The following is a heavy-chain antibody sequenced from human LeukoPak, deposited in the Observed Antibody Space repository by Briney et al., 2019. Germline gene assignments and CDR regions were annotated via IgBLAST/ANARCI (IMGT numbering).Heavy chain of an antibody. Sequence: SETLSLTCTVSGGSINSGGYYWNWIRQHPGKGLEWIGYMSYSGSTYYNPSLKSRVTISVDTSKNQFSLKLSSVTAADTAVYYCARAAAIAARRGVFDYWGQGTLVTVSS. CDR1: GGSINSGGYY. CDR2: MSYSGST. D-gene: IGHD6-6*01. V-gene: IGHV4-31*03. CDR3: ARAAAIAARRGVFDY. J-gene: IGHJ4*02.